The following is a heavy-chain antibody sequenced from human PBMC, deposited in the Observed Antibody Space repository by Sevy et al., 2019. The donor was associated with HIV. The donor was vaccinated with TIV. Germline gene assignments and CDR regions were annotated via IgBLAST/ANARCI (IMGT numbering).Heavy chain of an antibody. CDR2: ISYDGSNK. J-gene: IGHJ4*02. D-gene: IGHD3-16*01. CDR1: GFTLSSYA. V-gene: IGHV3-30*04. Sequence: GGSLRLSCAASGFTLSSYAMHWVRQAPGKGLEWVAVISYDGSNKYYADSVKGRFTISRDNSKNTLYLQMNSLRAEDTAVYYCARDLGVRALDYWGQGALVTVSS. CDR3: ARDLGVRALDY.